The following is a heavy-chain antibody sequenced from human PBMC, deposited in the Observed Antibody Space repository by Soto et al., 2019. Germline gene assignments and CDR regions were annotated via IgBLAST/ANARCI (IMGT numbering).Heavy chain of an antibody. Sequence: GGSLRLSCAASGFTFSSYAMHWVRQAPGKGLEWVAVISYDGSNKYYADSVKGRFTISRDNSKNTLYLQMNSLRAEDTAVYYCARARRFGYSSSWTDYWGQGTLVTVSS. D-gene: IGHD6-13*01. CDR1: GFTFSSYA. J-gene: IGHJ4*02. CDR2: ISYDGSNK. V-gene: IGHV3-30-3*01. CDR3: ARARRFGYSSSWTDY.